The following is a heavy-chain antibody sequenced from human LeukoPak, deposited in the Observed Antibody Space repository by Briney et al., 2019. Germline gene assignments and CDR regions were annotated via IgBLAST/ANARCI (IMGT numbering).Heavy chain of an antibody. CDR1: GFTFSDYG. CDR2: ISSGRSVM. Sequence: PGGSLRLSCAASGFTFSDYGMSSVRQAPGKGLEWVSHISSGRSVMNYADSVKGRFTISRDNGKNSVYLQMNSLRDEDTAVYYCAGGVYGYNALDYWGQGTLVSVSS. CDR3: AGGVYGYNALDY. V-gene: IGHV3-48*02. D-gene: IGHD5/OR15-5a*01. J-gene: IGHJ4*02.